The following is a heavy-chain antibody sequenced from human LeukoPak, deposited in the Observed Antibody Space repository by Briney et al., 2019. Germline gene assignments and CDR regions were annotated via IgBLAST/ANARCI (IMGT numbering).Heavy chain of an antibody. D-gene: IGHD3-22*01. J-gene: IGHJ4*02. V-gene: IGHV3-21*01. CDR1: GFTFSSYS. Sequence: GGSLRLSCAASGFTFSSYSMNWVRQAPGKGLEWVSSISSSTSYIYYADSVKGRFTISRDNAKNSLYLQMNSLRAEDTAVYYCARDYDSSGYYRSFVDYWGQGTLVTVSS. CDR3: ARDYDSSGYYRSFVDY. CDR2: ISSSTSYI.